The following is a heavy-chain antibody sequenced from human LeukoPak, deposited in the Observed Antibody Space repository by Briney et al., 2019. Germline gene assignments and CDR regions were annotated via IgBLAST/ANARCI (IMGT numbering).Heavy chain of an antibody. D-gene: IGHD2-8*01. V-gene: IGHV4-34*01. Sequence: PSETLSLTCAVYGGAFSGYYWSWIRQPPGKGLEWIGEINHSGSTNYNPSLKSRVTISVDTSKNQFSLKLSSVTAADTAVYYCARDRCTNGVCYNGTAPFDPWGREPWSPSPQ. CDR3: ARDRCTNGVCYNGTAPFDP. CDR2: INHSGST. CDR1: GGAFSGYY. J-gene: IGHJ5*02.